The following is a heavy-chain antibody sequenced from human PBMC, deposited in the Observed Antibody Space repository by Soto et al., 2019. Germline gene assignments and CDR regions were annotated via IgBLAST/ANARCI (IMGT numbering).Heavy chain of an antibody. Sequence: SETLSLTCTVSGGSISSSSYYWGWIRQPPGKGLEWIGSIYYSGSTYYNPSLKSRVTISVDTSKNQFSLKLSSVTAADTAVYYCASSSFLRSGDLFHGLDVWGQGTTVTVSS. J-gene: IGHJ6*02. V-gene: IGHV4-39*01. D-gene: IGHD3-10*01. CDR2: IYYSGST. CDR3: ASSSFLRSGDLFHGLDV. CDR1: GGSISSSSYY.